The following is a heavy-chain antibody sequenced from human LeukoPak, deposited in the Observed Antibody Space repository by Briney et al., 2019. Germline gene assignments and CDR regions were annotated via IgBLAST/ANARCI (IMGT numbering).Heavy chain of an antibody. J-gene: IGHJ3*02. D-gene: IGHD6-25*01. CDR3: ASWPTKDARHAVDI. Sequence: GGSLRLSCAASGFTFSSYDMHWVRQPAGKGLEWVSGIGTAGDTYYSGSVKGRFTISRDNAKNSLYLQMNSLRAEETAVYYCASWPTKDARHAVDIWGQGTMVTVSS. CDR2: IGTAGDT. CDR1: GFTFSSYD. V-gene: IGHV3-13*01.